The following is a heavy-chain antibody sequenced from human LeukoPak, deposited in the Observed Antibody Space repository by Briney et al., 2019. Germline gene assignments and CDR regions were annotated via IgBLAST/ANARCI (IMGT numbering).Heavy chain of an antibody. V-gene: IGHV1-2*02. CDR3: ARVEDDYYDSSGYSDY. CDR2: INPNSGGT. D-gene: IGHD3-22*01. J-gene: IGHJ4*02. Sequence: ASVKVSCKASGYTFTGYYMHWVRQAPGQGLEWMGWINPNSGGTNYAQKFQGRVTMTRDTSISTAYMELSRLRSDDTAVYYCARVEDDYYDSSGYSDYWGQGTLVTVSS. CDR1: GYTFTGYY.